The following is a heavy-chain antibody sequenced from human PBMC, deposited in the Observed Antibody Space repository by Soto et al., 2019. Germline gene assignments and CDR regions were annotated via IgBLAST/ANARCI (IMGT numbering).Heavy chain of an antibody. V-gene: IGHV4-39*01. Sequence: SETLSLTCTVSGGSISSSSYYWGWIRQPPGKGLEWIGSIYYSGSTYYNPSLKSRVTISVDTSKNQFSLKLSSVTAADTAVYYCASIGPGYSSSWYLGAFDIWGQGTIVTVSS. CDR3: ASIGPGYSSSWYLGAFDI. J-gene: IGHJ3*02. CDR2: IYYSGST. CDR1: GGSISSSSYY. D-gene: IGHD6-13*01.